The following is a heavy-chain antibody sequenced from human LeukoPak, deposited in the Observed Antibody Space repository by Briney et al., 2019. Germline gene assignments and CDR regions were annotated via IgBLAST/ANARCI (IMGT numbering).Heavy chain of an antibody. CDR2: IDYSGST. V-gene: IGHV4-59*01. CDR1: LDSMTHSY. J-gene: IGHJ5*02. D-gene: IGHD2-15*01. CDR3: ARGALGYCSGSNCYGNWFDP. Sequence: SETLSLTCTLSLDSMTHSYSSWIRPPPGRGLERIGYIDYSGSTNYNPSLKSRLTISLDTSKNQFSLKLTSVTPADTAVYYCARGALGYCSGSNCYGNWFDPWGQGTLVTVSS.